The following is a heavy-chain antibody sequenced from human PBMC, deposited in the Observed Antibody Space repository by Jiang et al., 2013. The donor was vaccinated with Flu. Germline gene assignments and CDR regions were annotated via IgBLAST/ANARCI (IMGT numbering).Heavy chain of an antibody. CDR3: ATPRSCSKTTCPMRGFDH. CDR1: ETRHSVI. V-gene: IGHV1-24*01. D-gene: IGHD4-11*01. J-gene: IGHJ4*02. Sequence: GAEVKKPGASVKVSCRFTETRHSVIHSLGAGRLLEKGLSGWGGFDPEAGEKIFADHFKGRVTVTEDMTDTAYMELSGLRSDDTAVYFCATPRSCSKTTCPMRGFDHWGQGTLLTVSS. CDR2: FDPEAGEK.